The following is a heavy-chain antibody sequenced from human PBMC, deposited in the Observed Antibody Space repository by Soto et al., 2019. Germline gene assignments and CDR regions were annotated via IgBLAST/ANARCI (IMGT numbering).Heavy chain of an antibody. CDR1: GGSISSGDYY. Sequence: QVQLQESGPGLVKPSQTLSLTCTVSGGSISSGDYYWSWIRQPPGKGLEWIGSIYYSGSTTYNPSLKSRVTISVDTSKNQFSLKLSSVTAADTAVYYCARASITMVRGVIIGNWFDPWGQGTLVTVSS. J-gene: IGHJ5*02. CDR3: ARASITMVRGVIIGNWFDP. D-gene: IGHD3-10*01. CDR2: IYYSGST. V-gene: IGHV4-30-4*01.